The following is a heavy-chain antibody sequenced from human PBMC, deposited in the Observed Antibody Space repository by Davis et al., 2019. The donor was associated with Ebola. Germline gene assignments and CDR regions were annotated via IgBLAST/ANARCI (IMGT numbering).Heavy chain of an antibody. CDR3: ACRRGDPHTIDY. CDR2: IYYSGST. V-gene: IGHV4-61*01. Sequence: PSETLSLTCTVSGGSVSSGSYYWSWIRQPPGKGLEWIGYIYYSGSTNYNPSLKSRVTISVDTSKNQFSLKLSSVTAADTAVYYCACRRGDPHTIDYWGQGTLVTVSS. CDR1: GGSVSSGSYY. D-gene: IGHD3-10*01. J-gene: IGHJ4*02.